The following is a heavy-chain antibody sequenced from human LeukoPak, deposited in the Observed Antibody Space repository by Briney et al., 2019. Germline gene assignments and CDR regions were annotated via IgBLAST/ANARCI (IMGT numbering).Heavy chain of an antibody. CDR2: INTNSGGT. V-gene: IGHV1-2*02. CDR1: GYTFTGYY. D-gene: IGHD3-22*01. CDR3: ARDEFEYYDSSGYHAFDI. J-gene: IGHJ3*02. Sequence: ASVKVSCKASGYTFTGYYMHWVRQAPGQGLEWMGWINTNSGGTNYAQKLQGRVTMTRDTSISTAYMELSRLRSDDTAVYYCARDEFEYYDSSGYHAFDIWGQGTMVTVSS.